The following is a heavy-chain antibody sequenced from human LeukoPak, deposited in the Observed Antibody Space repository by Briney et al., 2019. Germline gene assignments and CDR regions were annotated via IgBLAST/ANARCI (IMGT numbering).Heavy chain of an antibody. CDR2: IRYDGSNK. V-gene: IGHV3-30*02. J-gene: IGHJ4*02. CDR3: ANENYYGSGSYADH. CDR1: GFTFSSYG. D-gene: IGHD3-10*01. Sequence: GGSLRLSCAASGFTFSSYGMHWVRQAPGKGLEWVAFIRYDGSNKYYADSVKGRFTISRDNSKNTLYLQMNSLRAEDTAVYYCANENYYGSGSYADHWGQGTLVTVSS.